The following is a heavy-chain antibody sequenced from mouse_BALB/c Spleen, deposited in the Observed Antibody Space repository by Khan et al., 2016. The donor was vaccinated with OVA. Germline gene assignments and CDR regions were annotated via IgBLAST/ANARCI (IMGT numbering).Heavy chain of an antibody. D-gene: IGHD1-1*01. V-gene: IGHV2-9-2*01. CDR2: IWTGGGT. CDR3: IRRGNYYGSFYWYFDV. J-gene: IGHJ1*01. CDR1: GFPLTNYD. Sequence: QVQLKESGPGLVAPSQSLSITCTVSGFPLTNYDISWIRQPPGKGLEWLGVIWTGGGTNYNSTFMSRLSISQDNSKSQVFLKMNSLQTDDTSIYYCIRRGNYYGSFYWYFDVWGAGTTVTVSS.